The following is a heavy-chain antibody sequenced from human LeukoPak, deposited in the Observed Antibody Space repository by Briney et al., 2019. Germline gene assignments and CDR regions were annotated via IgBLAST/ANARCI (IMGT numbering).Heavy chain of an antibody. D-gene: IGHD3-22*01. Sequence: SETLSLTCTVSGGSITSGGYYWSWIRQPPGKGLEWIGYIYYTGSTDYNPSLKSRVTISVDTSKNQFSLKLSSVTAADTAVYYCATLQSSGYDYSDYWGQGILVTVSS. CDR1: GGSITSGGYY. V-gene: IGHV4-61*08. CDR3: ATLQSSGYDYSDY. CDR2: IYYTGST. J-gene: IGHJ4*02.